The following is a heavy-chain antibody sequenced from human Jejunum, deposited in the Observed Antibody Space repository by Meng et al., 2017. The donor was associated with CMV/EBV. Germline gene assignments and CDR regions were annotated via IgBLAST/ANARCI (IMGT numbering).Heavy chain of an antibody. Sequence: GFPFSTHGMYWVRQAPGQGLDWVAFIRYEGTTTYYADSVRGRFTISRDNSNNTLFLQMNRLQPEDTAVYYCATDLGVGWVSVAPDYWGQGSLVTVSS. D-gene: IGHD3-16*01. CDR2: IRYEGTTT. CDR1: GFPFSTHG. J-gene: IGHJ4*02. CDR3: ATDLGVGWVSVAPDY. V-gene: IGHV3-30*02.